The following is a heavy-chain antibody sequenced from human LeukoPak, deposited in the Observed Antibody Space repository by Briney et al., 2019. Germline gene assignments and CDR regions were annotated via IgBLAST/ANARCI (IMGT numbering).Heavy chain of an antibody. V-gene: IGHV3-23*01. CDR2: VSGSGDT. Sequence: PGGSLRLSCAASGFTFSSYAMSWVRQAPGKGLEWVSAVSGSGDTYYADSVKGRFTISRDNAKNSLYLQMNSLRADDTAVYYCARFAAGGSYYYYMDVWGKGTTVTVSS. CDR3: ARFAAGGSYYYYMDV. J-gene: IGHJ6*03. CDR1: GFTFSSYA. D-gene: IGHD3-10*01.